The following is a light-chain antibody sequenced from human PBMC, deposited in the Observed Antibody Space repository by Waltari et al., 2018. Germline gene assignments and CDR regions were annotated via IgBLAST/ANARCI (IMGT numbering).Light chain of an antibody. CDR1: RSDVGASNY. CDR2: EVS. CDR3: SSYTSSSTLV. V-gene: IGLV2-14*01. J-gene: IGLJ2*01. Sequence: QSALTQPASVSGSPGQSITIPCTGTRSDVGASNYVSWYQQHPGKAPKLMIYEVSNRPSGVSNRFSGSKSGNTASLTISGLQAEDEADYYCSSYTSSSTLVFGGGTKLTVL.